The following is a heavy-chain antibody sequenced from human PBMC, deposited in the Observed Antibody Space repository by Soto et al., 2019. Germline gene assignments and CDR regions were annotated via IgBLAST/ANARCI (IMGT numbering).Heavy chain of an antibody. CDR2: IYYSGST. J-gene: IGHJ4*02. D-gene: IGHD3-3*01. V-gene: IGHV4-59*08. CDR1: GGSFSGYY. CDR3: ARHFWVGSGWPFFDY. Sequence: PSETLSLTCAVYGGSFSGYYWSWIRQPPGKGLEWIGYIYYSGSTYYNPSLKSRVTISVDTSKNQFSLKLSSVTAADTAVYYCARHFWVGSGWPFFDYWGQGTLVTVSS.